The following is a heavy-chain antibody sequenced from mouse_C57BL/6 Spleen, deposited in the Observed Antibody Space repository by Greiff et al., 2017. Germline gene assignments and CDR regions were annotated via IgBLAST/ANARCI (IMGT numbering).Heavy chain of an antibody. J-gene: IGHJ4*01. D-gene: IGHD4-1*01. Sequence: EVKLMESGGGLVKPGGSLKLSCAASGFTFSSYAMPWVRQTPEKRLEWVATISDGGSYTYYPDNVKGRFNISRDNAKNNLYLQMSHLKSEDTTMYYGARGNWDAMDYWGQGTSVTVSS. CDR2: ISDGGSYT. CDR1: GFTFSSYA. V-gene: IGHV5-4*03. CDR3: ARGNWDAMDY.